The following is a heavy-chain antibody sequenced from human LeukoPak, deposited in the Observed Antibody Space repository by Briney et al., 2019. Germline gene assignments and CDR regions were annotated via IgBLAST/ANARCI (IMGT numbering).Heavy chain of an antibody. CDR1: GFTFGDYA. V-gene: IGHV3-49*03. D-gene: IGHD5-18*01. J-gene: IGHJ6*03. CDR3: TRDTTFGYSYGYLVGYYYYMDV. Sequence: PGGSLRLSCTASGFTFGDYAMSWFRQAPGKGLEWVGFIRSKAYGGTTEYAASVKGRFTISRDDSKSIAYLQMNSLKTEDTAVYYCTRDTTFGYSYGYLVGYYYYMDVWGKGTTVTVSS. CDR2: IRSKAYGGTT.